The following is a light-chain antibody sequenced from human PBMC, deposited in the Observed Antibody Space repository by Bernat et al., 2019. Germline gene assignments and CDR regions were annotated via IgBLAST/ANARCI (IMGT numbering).Light chain of an antibody. J-gene: IGLJ1*01. CDR2: DDS. CDR1: NIGTKT. CDR3: QVFDGISAHPDYV. Sequence: SYVLTQSPSVSEAPGKTARITCGGDNIGTKTGHWYQQKPGKAPVLVVYDDSVRPSGVPDRFSGSYSGNTATLTIRRVEAGDEADYYCQVFDGISAHPDYVFGTGTKVTVL. V-gene: IGLV3-21*03.